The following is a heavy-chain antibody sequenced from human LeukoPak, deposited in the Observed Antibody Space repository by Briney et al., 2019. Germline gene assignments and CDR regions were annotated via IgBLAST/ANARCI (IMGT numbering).Heavy chain of an antibody. J-gene: IGHJ4*02. D-gene: IGHD4-23*01. V-gene: IGHV3-11*03. Sequence: GGSLRLSCAASGFTFSGYEMNWIRQAPGKGLEWVSYISSSSTYTSYADSVKGRFTISSDNAKNSLYLQMNSLRAEDTAVYYCATSIHGDNPYYFDYWGQGTLVTVSS. CDR2: ISSSSTYT. CDR3: ATSIHGDNPYYFDY. CDR1: GFTFSGYE.